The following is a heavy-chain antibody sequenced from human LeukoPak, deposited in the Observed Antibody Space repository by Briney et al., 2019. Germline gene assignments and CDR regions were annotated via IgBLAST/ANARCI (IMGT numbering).Heavy chain of an antibody. Sequence: ASVKVSCKASGYSFTGYYIYWVRQAPGQGLEWMGWINPNSGGTHYAQKFEDRVTMTRDMSLTTAYMELNSLISDDTAVYYCARFYDSSGFQKYYFPYWGRGTLVTVSS. D-gene: IGHD3-22*01. CDR3: ARFYDSSGFQKYYFPY. J-gene: IGHJ4*02. CDR1: GYSFTGYY. V-gene: IGHV1-2*02. CDR2: INPNSGGT.